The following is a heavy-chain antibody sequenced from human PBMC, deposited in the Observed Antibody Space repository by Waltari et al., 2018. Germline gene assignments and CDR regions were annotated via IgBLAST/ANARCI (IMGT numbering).Heavy chain of an antibody. V-gene: IGHV4-31*03. CDR2: IYYSGGT. CDR1: GGSISSGGYY. D-gene: IGHD3-22*01. Sequence: QVQLQESGPGLVKPSQTLSLTCTVSGGSISSGGYYWSWIRQHPGKGLEWIGYIYYSGGTYYNPSLKSRVTISVDTSKNQFSLKLSSVTAADTAVYYCASTQYYYDSSGYYHGAFDIWGQGTMVTVSS. CDR3: ASTQYYYDSSGYYHGAFDI. J-gene: IGHJ3*02.